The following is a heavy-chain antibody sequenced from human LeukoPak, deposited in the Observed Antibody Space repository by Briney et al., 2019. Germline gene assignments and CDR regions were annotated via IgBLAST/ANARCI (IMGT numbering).Heavy chain of an antibody. CDR1: GFTFSSYA. Sequence: GGSLRLSCAASGFTFSSYAMSWVRQAPGKGLEWVSAISGSGGSTYYADSVKGRFTISRDNSKNTLHLQMNSLRAEDTAVYYCAKDNWGFYYYYYYMDVWGKGTTVTVSS. CDR2: ISGSGGST. D-gene: IGHD7-27*01. V-gene: IGHV3-23*01. CDR3: AKDNWGFYYYYYYMDV. J-gene: IGHJ6*03.